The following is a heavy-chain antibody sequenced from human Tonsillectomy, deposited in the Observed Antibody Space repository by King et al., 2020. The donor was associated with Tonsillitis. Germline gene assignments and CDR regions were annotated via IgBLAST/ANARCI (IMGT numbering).Heavy chain of an antibody. CDR1: GFHFTKHG. J-gene: IGHJ5*01. CDR2: ITYDGRDE. D-gene: IGHD3-10*01. Sequence: QLVQSGGGVVQPGRYLRLSCAVSGFHFTKHGMHWVRQAPGRGLAWVTLITYDGRDEYYADSVKGRLAISRDNSKKTLYLQMNSLRVEDTAVYYCARGGDDSSLIRGASLDSWGHGTLVTVSS. V-gene: IGHV3-33*05. CDR3: ARGGDDSSLIRGASLDS.